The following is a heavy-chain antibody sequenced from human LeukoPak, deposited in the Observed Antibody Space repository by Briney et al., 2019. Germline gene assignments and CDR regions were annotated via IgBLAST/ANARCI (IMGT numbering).Heavy chain of an antibody. Sequence: SVKVSCKASGGTFSSYATSWVRQAPGQGLEWMGGIIPIFGTANYAQKFQGRVTITADKSTSTAYMELSSLRSEDTAVYYCARCHAPGYSSSWLGYYYYYYMDVWGKGTTVTVSS. CDR2: IIPIFGTA. D-gene: IGHD6-13*01. J-gene: IGHJ6*03. CDR1: GGTFSSYA. CDR3: ARCHAPGYSSSWLGYYYYYYMDV. V-gene: IGHV1-69*06.